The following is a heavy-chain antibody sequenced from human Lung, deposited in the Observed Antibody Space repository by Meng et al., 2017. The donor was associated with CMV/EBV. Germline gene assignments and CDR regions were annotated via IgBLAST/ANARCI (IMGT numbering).Heavy chain of an antibody. CDR1: GYTFTSSS. V-gene: IGHV7-4-1*01. J-gene: IGHJ4*02. Sequence: QVQLVAAVSELKKPGESVQVSCQAAGYTFTSSSMNGVRHAPGQGLEWMGWININTGNPTYAQGFTGRFVFSLDTSVSTAYLQIDSLKADDTAVYYCARGNGWRFDYWGQGTLVTVSS. CDR2: ININTGNP. D-gene: IGHD6-19*01. CDR3: ARGNGWRFDY.